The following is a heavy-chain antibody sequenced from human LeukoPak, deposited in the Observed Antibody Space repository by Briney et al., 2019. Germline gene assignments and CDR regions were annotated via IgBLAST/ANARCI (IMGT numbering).Heavy chain of an antibody. J-gene: IGHJ4*02. CDR3: AKDGGEYYDSSGYSFDY. Sequence: PGGSLRLXCAASGFTFGSYGMHWVRQAPGKGLEWVAFIRYDGSNKYYADSVKGRFTISRDNSKNTLYLQMNSLRAEGTAVYCCAKDGGEYYDSSGYSFDYWGQGTLVTVSS. V-gene: IGHV3-30*02. CDR1: GFTFGSYG. D-gene: IGHD3-22*01. CDR2: IRYDGSNK.